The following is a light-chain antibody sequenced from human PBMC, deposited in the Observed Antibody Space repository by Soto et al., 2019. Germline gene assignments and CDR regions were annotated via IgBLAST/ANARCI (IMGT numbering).Light chain of an antibody. J-gene: IGKJ4*01. CDR3: QQYNNWALVV. CDR2: GAS. V-gene: IGKV3-15*01. Sequence: EIVMTQSPGTLSLSPGERATLSCRASQSVSSNLAWYQQKPGRAPRLLIYGASTRATGIPARFSGSGSGTEFTLTISSLQSEDFAVYYCQQYNNWALVVFGGGTRWIS. CDR1: QSVSSN.